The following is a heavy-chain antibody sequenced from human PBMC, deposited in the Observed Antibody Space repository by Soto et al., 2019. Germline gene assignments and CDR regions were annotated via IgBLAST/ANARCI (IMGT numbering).Heavy chain of an antibody. CDR3: ARFKGLDYGSGSPSYYYYYMDV. CDR2: IYYSGST. CDR1: GGSISSSSYY. J-gene: IGHJ6*03. V-gene: IGHV4-39*01. D-gene: IGHD3-10*01. Sequence: SETLSLTCTVSGGSISSSSYYWGWIRQPPGKGLEWIGSIYYSGSTYYNPSLKSRVTISVDTSKNQFSLKLSSVTAADTAVYYCARFKGLDYGSGSPSYYYYYMDVWGKGTTVTVSS.